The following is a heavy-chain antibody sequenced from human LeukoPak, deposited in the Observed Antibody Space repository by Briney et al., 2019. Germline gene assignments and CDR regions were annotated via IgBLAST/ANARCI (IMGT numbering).Heavy chain of an antibody. D-gene: IGHD6-19*01. V-gene: IGHV3-23*01. CDR2: ISGSGGST. Sequence: GGSLRLSCAASGFTFSSYAMSWVRQAPGKGLEWVSAISGSGGSTYYADSVKGRLTISRDNSKNTLYLQMNSLRAEDTAVYFCAKDRLYSSGRVFDYWGQGTLVTVSS. CDR1: GFTFSSYA. CDR3: AKDRLYSSGRVFDY. J-gene: IGHJ4*02.